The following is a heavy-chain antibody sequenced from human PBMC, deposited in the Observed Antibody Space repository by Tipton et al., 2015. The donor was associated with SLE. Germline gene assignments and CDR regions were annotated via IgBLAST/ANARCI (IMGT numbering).Heavy chain of an antibody. CDR2: IYYSGSTNYSGST. CDR1: GGSISSYY. V-gene: IGHV4-59*01. D-gene: IGHD3-10*01. Sequence: TLSLTCTVSGGSISSYYWSWIRQPPGKGLEWIGYIYYSGSTNYSGSTNYNPSLKSRVTISSDTSKSQFSLKLSSVTAADTAVYYCARGGVLGFHPSAFDIWGQGTMVTVSS. CDR3: ARGGVLGFHPSAFDI. J-gene: IGHJ3*02.